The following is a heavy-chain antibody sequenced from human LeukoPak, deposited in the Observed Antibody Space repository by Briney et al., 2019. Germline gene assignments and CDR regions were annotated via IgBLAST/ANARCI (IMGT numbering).Heavy chain of an antibody. J-gene: IGHJ4*02. V-gene: IGHV4-59*01. CDR1: GGSISSYY. CDR2: IYYSGST. Sequence: PSETLSLTCTVSGGSISSYYWSWIRQPPGKGLEWIGYIYYSGSTNYNPSLKSRVTISVDTSKNQFSLKLSSVTAAGTAVYYCARGGAAALHYWGQGTLVTVSS. CDR3: ARGGAAALHY. D-gene: IGHD6-13*01.